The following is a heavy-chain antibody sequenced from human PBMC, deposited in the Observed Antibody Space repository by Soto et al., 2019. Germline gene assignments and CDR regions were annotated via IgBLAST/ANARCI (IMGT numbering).Heavy chain of an antibody. CDR3: ARHLSDYGDYYNWFDP. CDR1: GGSISSSSYY. CDR2: IYYSGST. V-gene: IGHV4-39*01. J-gene: IGHJ5*02. D-gene: IGHD4-17*01. Sequence: QLQLQESGPGLVKPSETLSLTCTVSGGSISSSSYYWGWIRQPPGKGLEWIGSIYYSGSTYYNPSLKSRVTISLDTSKNQFSLKLSSVTAADTAVYYCARHLSDYGDYYNWFDPWGQGTLVTVSS.